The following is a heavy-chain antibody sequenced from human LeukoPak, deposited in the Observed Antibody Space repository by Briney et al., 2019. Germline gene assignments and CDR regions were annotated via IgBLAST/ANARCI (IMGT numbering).Heavy chain of an antibody. CDR1: GGSISSYY. J-gene: IGHJ6*03. CDR3: ARDRPFIAAAYYYYYMDV. Sequence: ASETLSLTCTVSGGSISSYYWSWIRQPPGKGLEWIGYIYYSGSTNYNPSLKSRVTISVDTSKNQFSLKLSSVTAADTAVYYCARDRPFIAAAYYYYYMDVWGKGTTVTVSS. D-gene: IGHD6-13*01. CDR2: IYYSGST. V-gene: IGHV4-59*01.